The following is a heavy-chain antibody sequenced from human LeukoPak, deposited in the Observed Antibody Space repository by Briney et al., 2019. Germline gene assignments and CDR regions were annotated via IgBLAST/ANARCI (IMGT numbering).Heavy chain of an antibody. Sequence: PSETLSLTCTVSGGSISSSSYYWGWIRQPPGKGLEWIGSIYYSGSTYYNPSLKSRVTISVDTSKNQFSLKLSSVTAADTAVYYCARVGGDGYNFPVWGQGTLVTVSS. CDR2: IYYSGST. CDR1: GGSISSSSYY. D-gene: IGHD5-24*01. J-gene: IGHJ4*02. CDR3: ARVGGDGYNFPV. V-gene: IGHV4-39*01.